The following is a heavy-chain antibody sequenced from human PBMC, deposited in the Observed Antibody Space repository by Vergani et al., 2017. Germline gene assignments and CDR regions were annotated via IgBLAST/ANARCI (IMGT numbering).Heavy chain of an antibody. Sequence: VQLVESGGGVVQPGGSLRLSCAASGFPFSSYDMHWVRQAPGKGLEWVSAISGSGGSTYYADSVKGRFTISRDNSKNTLYLQMNSLRAEDTAVYYCADLYGDDGFSPFWGQGTLVTVSS. J-gene: IGHJ4*02. CDR3: ADLYGDDGFSPF. V-gene: IGHV3-23*04. CDR2: ISGSGGST. CDR1: GFPFSSYD. D-gene: IGHD2-21*01.